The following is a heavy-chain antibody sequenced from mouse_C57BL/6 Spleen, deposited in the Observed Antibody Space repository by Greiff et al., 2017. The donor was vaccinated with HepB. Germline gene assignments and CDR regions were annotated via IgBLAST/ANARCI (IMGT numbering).Heavy chain of an antibody. CDR3: ARQGLPYYFDY. J-gene: IGHJ2*01. CDR1: GFTFSSYG. V-gene: IGHV5-6*01. D-gene: IGHD5-5*01. Sequence: EVKLVESGGDLVKPGGSLKLSCAASGFTFSSYGMSWVRQTPDKRLEWVATISSGGSYTYYPDSVKGRFTISRDNAKNNLYLQMSSLKSEDTAMYYCARQGLPYYFDYWGQGTTLTVSS. CDR2: ISSGGSYT.